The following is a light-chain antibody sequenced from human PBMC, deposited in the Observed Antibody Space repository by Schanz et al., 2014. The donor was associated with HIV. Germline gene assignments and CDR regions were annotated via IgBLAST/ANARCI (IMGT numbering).Light chain of an antibody. CDR2: GAS. CDR1: HSVSSNN. Sequence: DIVLTQSPDTLSVPPGERATLSCRASHSVSSNNLAWYQHKPGQAPRLLIYGASSRATGVPDRFGGSGSGTDFTLTISRLEPEDFAVYYCQQYGSSFGPGTKVDIK. V-gene: IGKV3-20*01. CDR3: QQYGSS. J-gene: IGKJ3*01.